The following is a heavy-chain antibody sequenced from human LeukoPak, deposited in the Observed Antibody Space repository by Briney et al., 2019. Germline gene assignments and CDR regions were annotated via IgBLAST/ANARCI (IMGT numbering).Heavy chain of an antibody. CDR3: ARRAGSGSTKVFDI. V-gene: IGHV4-39*01. J-gene: IGHJ3*02. D-gene: IGHD3-10*01. Sequence: SETLSLTCTVSGGSISSSSYYWGWIRQPPGKGLEWIGSIHYSGSTYYNPSLKSRVTISVDTPKNQFSLKLSSVTAADTAVYYCARRAGSGSTKVFDIWGQGTMVTVSS. CDR2: IHYSGST. CDR1: GGSISSSSYY.